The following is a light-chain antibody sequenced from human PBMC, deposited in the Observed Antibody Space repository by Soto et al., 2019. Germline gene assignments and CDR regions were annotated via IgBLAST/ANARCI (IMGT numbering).Light chain of an antibody. CDR3: QQYNSLVT. V-gene: IGKV1-5*03. CDR2: KAS. J-gene: IGKJ1*01. Sequence: DIQMPQSPSTLSASVGDRVTITCRASQSISSWLAWYQQKPGKAPKLLIYKASSLESGVPSRFSGSGSGTEFTLTISSLQPDDFATYYCQQYNSLVTFGQGTKVDIK. CDR1: QSISSW.